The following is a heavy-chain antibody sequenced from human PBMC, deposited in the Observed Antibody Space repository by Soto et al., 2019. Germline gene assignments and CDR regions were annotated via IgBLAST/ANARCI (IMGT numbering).Heavy chain of an antibody. CDR1: VGTFSSYA. V-gene: IGHV1-69*01. J-gene: IGHJ4*02. CDR2: IIPIFGTA. CDR3: VYYDSSGYYYVVPY. D-gene: IGHD3-22*01. Sequence: QVQLVQSGAEVKKPGSSVKVSCKASVGTFSSYAISWVRQAPGQGLEGMGGIIPIFGTANYAQKFQGRVTITADESTSTAYMELSSLRSEDTAVYYCVYYDSSGYYYVVPYWGQGTLVTVSS.